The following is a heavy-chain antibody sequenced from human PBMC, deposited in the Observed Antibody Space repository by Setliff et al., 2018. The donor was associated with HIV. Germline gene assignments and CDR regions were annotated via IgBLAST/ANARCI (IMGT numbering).Heavy chain of an antibody. CDR2: ITSSGSTI. D-gene: IGHD5-18*01. CDR3: ATGYSNGYDY. Sequence: GGSLRLSCAASGFTFSSYAMSWVRQAPGKGLEWVAYITSSGSTIYYADSVQGRFTLSRDNAKNSLYLQMNSLRAEDTAVYYCATGYSNGYDYWGQGTLVTVSS. V-gene: IGHV3-48*03. CDR1: GFTFSSYA. J-gene: IGHJ4*02.